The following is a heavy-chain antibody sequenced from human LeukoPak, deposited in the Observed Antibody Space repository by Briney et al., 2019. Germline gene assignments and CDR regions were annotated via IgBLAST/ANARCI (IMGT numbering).Heavy chain of an antibody. CDR1: GGSFSGYY. J-gene: IGHJ5*02. V-gene: IGHV4-59*08. CDR2: IYYSGST. Sequence: PSETLSLTCAVYGGSFSGYYWSWIRQPPGKGLEWIGYIYYSGSTNYNPSLKSRVTISVDTSKNQFSLKLSSVTAADTAVYYCARHGSDYDFWGFDPWGQGTLVTVSS. CDR3: ARHGSDYDFWGFDP. D-gene: IGHD3-3*01.